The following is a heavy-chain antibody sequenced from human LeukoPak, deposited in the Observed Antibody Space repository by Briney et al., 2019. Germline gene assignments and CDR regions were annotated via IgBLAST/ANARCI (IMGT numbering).Heavy chain of an antibody. Sequence: PGRSLRLSCAASGFTFDDYAMHWVRRAPGKGLEWASGISWNSGSIGYADSVKGRFTISRDNAKNSLYLQMNSLRAEDTALYYCAKDTGHAIDYWGQGTLVTVSS. V-gene: IGHV3-9*01. CDR2: ISWNSGSI. CDR3: AKDTGHAIDY. CDR1: GFTFDDYA. J-gene: IGHJ4*02. D-gene: IGHD7-27*01.